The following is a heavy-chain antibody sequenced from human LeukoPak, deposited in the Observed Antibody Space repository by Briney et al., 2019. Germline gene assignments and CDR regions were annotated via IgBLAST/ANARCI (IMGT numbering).Heavy chain of an antibody. J-gene: IGHJ3*02. D-gene: IGHD3-22*01. CDR1: GFTFSSYA. CDR3: ARERYYYDSSGMDGYDAFDI. V-gene: IGHV3-30-3*01. Sequence: PGRSLRLSCAASGFTFSSYAMHWVRQAPGKGLEWVAVISYDGSNKYYADSVKGRFTISRDNSKNTLCLQMNSLRAEDTAVYYCARERYYYDSSGMDGYDAFDIWGQGTMVTVSS. CDR2: ISYDGSNK.